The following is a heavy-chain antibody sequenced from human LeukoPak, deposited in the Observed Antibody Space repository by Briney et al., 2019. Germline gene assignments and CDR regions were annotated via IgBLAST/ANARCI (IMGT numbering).Heavy chain of an antibody. CDR1: GGSITSSSFY. V-gene: IGHV4-39*01. CDR3: ARHHSSGWYFDY. J-gene: IGHJ4*02. CDR2: ISYSGST. D-gene: IGHD6-19*01. Sequence: SETLSLTCTVSGGSITSSSFYWGWIRQPPGKGLEWIGSISYSGSTYYNPFLKSRVTISVDTSKNQFSLKLSSVTAADTAVYYCARHHSSGWYFDYWGQGTLVTVSS.